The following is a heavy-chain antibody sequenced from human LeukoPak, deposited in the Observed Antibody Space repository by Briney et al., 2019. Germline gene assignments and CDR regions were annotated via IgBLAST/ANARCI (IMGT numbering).Heavy chain of an antibody. CDR1: GYTFTSYY. CDR3: ARSYYYGSGSYILGFDY. Sequence: GASVKVSCKASGYTFTSYYIFWVRQAPGQGLEWMGIINPRTGSTSYSQKFQGRVTVTRDMSTSTVYMELSSLRSEDTALYYCARSYYYGSGSYILGFDYWGQGTLVTVSS. CDR2: INPRTGST. D-gene: IGHD3-10*01. V-gene: IGHV1-46*01. J-gene: IGHJ4*02.